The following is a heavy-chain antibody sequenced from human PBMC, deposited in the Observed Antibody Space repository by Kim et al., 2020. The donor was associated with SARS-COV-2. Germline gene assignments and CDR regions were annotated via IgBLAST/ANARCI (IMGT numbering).Heavy chain of an antibody. Sequence: SETLSLTCTVSGGSISSYYWSWIRQPPGKGLEWIGYIYYSGSTNYNPSLKSRVTISVDTSKNQFSLKLSSVTAADTAVYYCARVKRWGIVGAVNWFDPWGQGTLVTVSS. CDR2: IYYSGST. V-gene: IGHV4-59*01. CDR1: GGSISSYY. J-gene: IGHJ5*02. D-gene: IGHD1-26*01. CDR3: ARVKRWGIVGAVNWFDP.